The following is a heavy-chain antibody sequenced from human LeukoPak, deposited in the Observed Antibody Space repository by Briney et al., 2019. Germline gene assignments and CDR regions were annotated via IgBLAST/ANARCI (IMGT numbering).Heavy chain of an antibody. CDR1: GGSISSSSYY. CDR3: ARQGWFGELLSPLDY. CDR2: IYYSGST. V-gene: IGHV4-39*01. Sequence: SETLSRTCTVSGGSISSSSYYWGWIRQPPGKGLEWIGSIYYSGSTYYNPSLKSRVTISVDTSKNQFSLKLSSVTASDTAVYYCARQGWFGELLSPLDYWGQGTLVTVSS. D-gene: IGHD3-10*01. J-gene: IGHJ4*02.